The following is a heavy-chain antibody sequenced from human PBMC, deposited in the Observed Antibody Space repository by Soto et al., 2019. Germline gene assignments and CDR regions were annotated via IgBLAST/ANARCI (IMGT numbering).Heavy chain of an antibody. CDR3: AKVEYSSSFGYFDL. Sequence: GESLKISCAASGFTFSSYAMSWVRQAPGKGLEWVSAISGSGGSTYYADSVKGRFTISRDNSKNTLYLQMNSLRAEDTAVYYCAKVEYSSSFGYFDLWGRGTLVTVSS. CDR2: ISGSGGST. CDR1: GFTFSSYA. D-gene: IGHD6-6*01. J-gene: IGHJ2*01. V-gene: IGHV3-23*01.